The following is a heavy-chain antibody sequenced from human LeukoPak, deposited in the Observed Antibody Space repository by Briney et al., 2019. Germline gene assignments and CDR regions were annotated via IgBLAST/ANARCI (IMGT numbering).Heavy chain of an antibody. V-gene: IGHV4-59*12. D-gene: IGHD3-9*01. CDR2: VYYSGST. Sequence: PSETLSLTCTVSGGSISTYYWSWIRQPPGKGLEWIGYVYYSGSTNYNPSLKSRVTISVDTSKNQFSLKLSSVTAADTAVYYCARLTLYDILTGYYRPTFDYWGQGTLVTVSS. J-gene: IGHJ4*02. CDR1: GGSISTYY. CDR3: ARLTLYDILTGYYRPTFDY.